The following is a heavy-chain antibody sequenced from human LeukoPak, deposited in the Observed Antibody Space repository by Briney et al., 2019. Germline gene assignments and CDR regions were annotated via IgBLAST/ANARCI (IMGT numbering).Heavy chain of an antibody. V-gene: IGHV4-38-2*02. Sequence: SETLSLTCSVSGYSLSTGQYWGWIRQSPGKGLEWIVNIHKTDIGSTYYNPSLQRRVTISVDTSKNQFSLKLTSVTAADTAVYYCARDRMDGGGYWFDPWGQGTLVTVSS. CDR2: IHKTDIGST. J-gene: IGHJ5*02. CDR3: ARDRMDGGGYWFDP. CDR1: GYSLSTGQY. D-gene: IGHD2-21*01.